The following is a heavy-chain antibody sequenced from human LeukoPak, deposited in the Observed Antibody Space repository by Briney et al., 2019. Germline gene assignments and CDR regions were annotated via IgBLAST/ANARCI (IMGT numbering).Heavy chain of an antibody. CDR2: IYYSGST. J-gene: IGHJ6*02. CDR1: GGSISSYY. CDR3: ARDSGGSSAWYCYYGMDV. V-gene: IGHV4-59*01. D-gene: IGHD1-26*01. Sequence: PSETLSLTCTVSGGSISSYYWSWIRQPPGKGLEWIGYIYYSGSTNYNPSLKSRVTISVDTSKNQFSLKLSSVTAADTAVYYCARDSGGSSAWYCYYGMDVWGQGTTVTVSS.